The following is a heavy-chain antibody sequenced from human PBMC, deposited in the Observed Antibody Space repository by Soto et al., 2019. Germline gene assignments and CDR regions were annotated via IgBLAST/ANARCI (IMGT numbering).Heavy chain of an antibody. CDR3: AKESPYDFWSGPPSDYGMDV. V-gene: IGHV3-23*01. CDR2: ISGSGGSI. J-gene: IGHJ6*02. Sequence: HPGGSLRLSCAASGSTFSSYAMIWVRQAPGKGLEWVSAISGSGGSIYYADSVKGRFTISRDNSKNTLYLQMNSLRAEDTAVYYCAKESPYDFWSGPPSDYGMDVWGQGTTVTVSS. D-gene: IGHD3-3*01. CDR1: GSTFSSYA.